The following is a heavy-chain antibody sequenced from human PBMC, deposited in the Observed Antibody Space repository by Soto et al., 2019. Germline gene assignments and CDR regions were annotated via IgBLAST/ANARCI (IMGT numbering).Heavy chain of an antibody. CDR3: ARGPHYYDSSGYGNAFDI. V-gene: IGHV1-46*01. J-gene: IGHJ3*02. D-gene: IGHD3-22*01. Sequence: GASVKVSCKASGYTFTRHGIRWVRQAPGQGLGWMGRINPSGGSTSYAQKFQGRVTMTRDTSTSTVYMELSSLRSEDTAVYYCARGPHYYDSSGYGNAFDIWGQGTMVTVSS. CDR2: INPSGGST. CDR1: GYTFTRHG.